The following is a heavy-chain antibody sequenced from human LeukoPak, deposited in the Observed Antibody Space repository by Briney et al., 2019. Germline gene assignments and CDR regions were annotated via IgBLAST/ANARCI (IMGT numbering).Heavy chain of an antibody. CDR3: ARVGTLGYCSSTSCSGLDY. J-gene: IGHJ4*02. D-gene: IGHD2-2*01. Sequence: SETLSLTCTVSGGSISSYYWNWIRQPAGKGLEWIGRIHTSGSTNYNPSLKSRVTMSVDTSKNQFSLKLSSVTAADTAVYYCARVGTLGYCSSTSCSGLDYWGQGTLVTVSS. V-gene: IGHV4-4*07. CDR1: GGSISSYY. CDR2: IHTSGST.